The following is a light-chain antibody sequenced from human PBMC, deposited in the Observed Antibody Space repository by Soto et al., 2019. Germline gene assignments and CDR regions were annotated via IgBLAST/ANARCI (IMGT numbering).Light chain of an antibody. Sequence: EIALTQSPGTLSLSPGEGATLSCRASQSISSNFLAWYQQKRGQAPRLLIHGASNRATGIPDRFSGSGSGTDFTLTITRLEPEDFAVYYCQQYGGSPRTFGQGTKVEVK. CDR1: QSISSNF. CDR2: GAS. J-gene: IGKJ1*01. V-gene: IGKV3-20*01. CDR3: QQYGGSPRT.